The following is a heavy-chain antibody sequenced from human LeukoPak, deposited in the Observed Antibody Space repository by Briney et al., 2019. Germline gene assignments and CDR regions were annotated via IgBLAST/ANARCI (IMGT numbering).Heavy chain of an antibody. V-gene: IGHV3-30*02. J-gene: IGHJ5*02. CDR1: GFTFSSYE. CDR3: VKDLMRDRWFGES. D-gene: IGHD3-10*01. CDR2: IRYDGNDK. Sequence: GGSLRLSCAASGFTFSSYEMNWVRQAPGKGLEWMAFIRYDGNDKFYADSVKGRFTISRDTSRNTLYLQMNSLRLEDTAIYYCVKDLMRDRWFGESWGQGTLVTVSS.